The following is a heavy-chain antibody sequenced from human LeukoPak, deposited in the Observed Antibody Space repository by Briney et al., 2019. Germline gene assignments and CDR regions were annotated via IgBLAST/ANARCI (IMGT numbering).Heavy chain of an antibody. J-gene: IGHJ4*02. D-gene: IGHD3-22*01. CDR3: ARRNYYDSSGGPLLLDY. Sequence: PGEALKISCKGSGYSFISYWIGWVRRLPGKGLEWMGIIYPGDSDTRYSPSFQGQVTISADKSISTAYLQWSSLKASDTAMYYCARRNYYDSSGGPLLLDYWGQGTLVTVSS. V-gene: IGHV5-51*01. CDR1: GYSFISYW. CDR2: IYPGDSDT.